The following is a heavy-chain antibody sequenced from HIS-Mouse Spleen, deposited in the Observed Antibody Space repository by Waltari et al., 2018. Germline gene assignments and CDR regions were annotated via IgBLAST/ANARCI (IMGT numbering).Heavy chain of an antibody. CDR3: ARDGSMTTVPRFDP. V-gene: IGHV4-38-2*02. D-gene: IGHD4-17*01. CDR2: IYHSGST. CDR1: GYSISSGYY. Sequence: QVQLQESGPGLVKPSETLSLTCTVSGYSISSGYYLGWIRPPPGKGLEWIGSIYHSGSTYYNPSLKSRVTISVDTSKNQFSLKLSSVTAADTAVYYCARDGSMTTVPRFDPWGQGTLVTVSS. J-gene: IGHJ5*02.